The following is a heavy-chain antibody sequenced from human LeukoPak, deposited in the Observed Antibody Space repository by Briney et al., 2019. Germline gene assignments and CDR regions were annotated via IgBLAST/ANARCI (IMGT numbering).Heavy chain of an antibody. CDR3: ARGEYHQDGIGYNRFDN. CDR2: ISYDGSYK. CDR1: GFTFSSYA. D-gene: IGHD5-24*01. J-gene: IGHJ4*02. Sequence: GGSLRLSCAASGFTFSSYAMHWVRQAPGKGLEWVALISYDGSYKNIADTVKGRFTISRDNAENSVFLQMRSLRPEDTAVYYCARGEYHQDGIGYNRFDNWGQGALVTVSS. V-gene: IGHV3-30*04.